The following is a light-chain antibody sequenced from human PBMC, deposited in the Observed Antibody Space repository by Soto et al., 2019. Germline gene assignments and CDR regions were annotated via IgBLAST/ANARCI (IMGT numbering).Light chain of an antibody. CDR3: SLKTSSATWV. CDR1: RSDVGNYDL. CDR2: QVS. J-gene: IGLJ3*02. V-gene: IGLV2-18*01. Sequence: QSVLTQPRSVSGSPGQSVTISCTGTRSDVGNYDLVSWYQQPPGTAPKLLIYQVSNRPSGVPDRFSGSKSGNTASLTISGLQAEDEADYYCSLKTSSATWVFGGGTKVTVL.